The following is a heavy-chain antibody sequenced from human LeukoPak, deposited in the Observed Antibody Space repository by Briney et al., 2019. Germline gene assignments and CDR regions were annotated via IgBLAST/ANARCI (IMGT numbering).Heavy chain of an antibody. CDR1: GFTVSNNY. D-gene: IGHD6-19*01. J-gene: IGHJ4*02. CDR2: IYSGGTT. V-gene: IGHV3-53*01. CDR3: ARDTDSSGLYRGFDY. Sequence: GGSLRLSCATSGFTVSNNYMSWVRQAPGKGLEWISVIYSGGTTYYAASVNGRFTIPRDNSNNTLYFQMNSLRAEDTAVYYCARDTDSSGLYRGFDYWGQGTLVTVSS.